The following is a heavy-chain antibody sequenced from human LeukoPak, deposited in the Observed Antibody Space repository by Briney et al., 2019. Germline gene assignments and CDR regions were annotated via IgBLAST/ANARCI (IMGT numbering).Heavy chain of an antibody. D-gene: IGHD5-18*01. V-gene: IGHV1-69*05. Sequence: SVKVSCKASGGTFSSYAISWVRQAPGQGLEWMGRIIPIFGTANYAQKFQGRDTITTDESTSTAYMELSSLRSEDTAVYYCATEGGYSYGLWGQGTLVTVSS. CDR3: ATEGGYSYGL. CDR1: GGTFSSYA. J-gene: IGHJ4*02. CDR2: IIPIFGTA.